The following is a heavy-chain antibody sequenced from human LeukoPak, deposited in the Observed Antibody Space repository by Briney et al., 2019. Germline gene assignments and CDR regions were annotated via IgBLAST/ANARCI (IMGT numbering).Heavy chain of an antibody. Sequence: SVKVSCKASGGTFSSYAISWVRQAPGQGLEWMGGIIPIFGTANYAQKFQGRVTITADESTSTAYMELSSLRSEDTAVYYCARDYYDSSGSSSWGQGTLVTVSS. J-gene: IGHJ5*02. D-gene: IGHD3-22*01. V-gene: IGHV1-69*01. CDR3: ARDYYDSSGSSS. CDR1: GGTFSSYA. CDR2: IIPIFGTA.